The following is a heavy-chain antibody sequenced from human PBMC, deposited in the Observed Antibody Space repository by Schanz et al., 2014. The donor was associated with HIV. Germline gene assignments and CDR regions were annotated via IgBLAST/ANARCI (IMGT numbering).Heavy chain of an antibody. V-gene: IGHV4-34*02. D-gene: IGHD2-15*01. CDR3: TTDYSVIGATHHPSFDY. J-gene: IGHJ4*02. CDR2: INHLGST. Sequence: QVQLQPWGAGLLKPSETLSLTCAVYVGSFSGYYWSWIRQPPGKELEWIGEINHLGSTNYNPSLKRRVAMAVDTPKTQFSLSLNSVTAADTAVYYCTTDYSVIGATHHPSFDYWGRGALVTVAS. CDR1: VGSFSGYY.